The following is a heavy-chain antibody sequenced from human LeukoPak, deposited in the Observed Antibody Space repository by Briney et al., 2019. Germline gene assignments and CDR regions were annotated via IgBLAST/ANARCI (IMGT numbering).Heavy chain of an antibody. CDR2: ISWNSGSI. CDR1: GFTFDDYA. J-gene: IGHJ5*02. V-gene: IGHV3-9*01. Sequence: PGGSLRLSCAASGFTFDDYAMHWVRQAPGKGLEWVSGISWNSGSIGYADSVKGRFTISRDNAKSLLYLQMNSLRDEDTAVYYCARSVVISPAAPYIWFDPWGQGTLVTVSS. D-gene: IGHD6-25*01. CDR3: ARSVVISPAAPYIWFDP.